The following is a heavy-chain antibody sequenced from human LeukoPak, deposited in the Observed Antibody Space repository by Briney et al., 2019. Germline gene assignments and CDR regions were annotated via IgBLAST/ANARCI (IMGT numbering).Heavy chain of an antibody. CDR1: GFTFSSYA. CDR2: ISYDGSNK. CDR3: ARDMAEYYGSGSYSADYYGMDV. Sequence: GGSLRLSCAASGFTFSSYAMHWVRQAPGKGLEWVAVISYDGSNKYYADSVKGRFTISRDNSKNTLYLQMHSLRAEDTAVYYCARDMAEYYGSGSYSADYYGMDVWGQGTTVTVSS. D-gene: IGHD3-10*01. J-gene: IGHJ6*02. V-gene: IGHV3-30*04.